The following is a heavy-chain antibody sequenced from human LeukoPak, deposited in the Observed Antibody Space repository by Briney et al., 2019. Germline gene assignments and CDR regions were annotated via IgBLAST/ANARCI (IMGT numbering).Heavy chain of an antibody. CDR2: IYHSGST. J-gene: IGHJ4*02. CDR3: AREGYSMPFDY. D-gene: IGHD4-11*01. CDR1: GGSISSSSYY. Sequence: SETLSLTCTVSGGSISSSSYYWGWIRQPPGKGLEWIGEIYHSGSTNYNPSLKSRVTISVDKSKNQFSLKLSSVTAADTAVYYCAREGYSMPFDYWGQGTLVTVSS. V-gene: IGHV4-39*07.